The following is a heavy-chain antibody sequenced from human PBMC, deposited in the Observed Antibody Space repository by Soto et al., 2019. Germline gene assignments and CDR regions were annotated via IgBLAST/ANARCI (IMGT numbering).Heavy chain of an antibody. CDR1: GFTFSSYG. J-gene: IGHJ4*02. V-gene: IGHV3-30*18. CDR3: AKVHVDTAMADY. CDR2: ISYDGSNK. Sequence: QVQLVESGGGVVQPGRSLRLSFAASGFTFSSYGMHWVRQAPGKGLEWVAVISYDGSNKYYADSVKGRFTISRDNSKNTLYLQMNSLRAEDTAVYYCAKVHVDTAMADYWGQGTLVTVSS. D-gene: IGHD5-18*01.